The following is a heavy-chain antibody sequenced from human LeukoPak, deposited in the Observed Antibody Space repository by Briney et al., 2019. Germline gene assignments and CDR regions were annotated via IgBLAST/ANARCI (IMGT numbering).Heavy chain of an antibody. J-gene: IGHJ4*02. CDR2: IYYSGST. V-gene: IGHV4-59*01. D-gene: IGHD6-13*01. Sequence: PSETLSLTCTVSGGSISSYYWSRIRQPPGKGLEWIGYIYYSGSTNYNPSLKSRVTISVDTSKNQFSLKLSSVTAADTAVYYCAGVCSAVGLYHYDYWGPGTLVTVSS. CDR3: AGVCSAVGLYHYDY. CDR1: GGSISSYY.